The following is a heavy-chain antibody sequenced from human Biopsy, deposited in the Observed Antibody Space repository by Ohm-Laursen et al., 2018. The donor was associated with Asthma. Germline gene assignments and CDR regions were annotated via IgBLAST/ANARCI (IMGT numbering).Heavy chain of an antibody. CDR1: GFVFSQSG. J-gene: IGHJ3*02. CDR3: ARQSGQDYGDSSGFDI. V-gene: IGHV3-30*03. CDR2: ISFAGHNK. D-gene: IGHD3-22*01. Sequence: SLRLSCAASGFVFSQSGMHWVRQAPGKGLEWVALISFAGHNKYYKDSVKGRFTISRDNSRNRLYLQINRLTVEDSAVYFCARQSGQDYGDSSGFDIWGQGTKVAVSS.